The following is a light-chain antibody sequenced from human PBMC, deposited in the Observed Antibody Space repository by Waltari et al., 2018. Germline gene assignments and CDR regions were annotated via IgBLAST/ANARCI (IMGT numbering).Light chain of an antibody. CDR1: QTISTH. J-gene: IGKJ1*01. Sequence: DIQMTQSPSSLSASVGDRVTITCRASQTISTHLNWYQLKPGKAPKLLIYDASSLQSGVPSRFSGSGSGADFTLTISSLEPEDFATYYCQQNYNTPPTFGQGTKVEIK. V-gene: IGKV1-39*01. CDR3: QQNYNTPPT. CDR2: DAS.